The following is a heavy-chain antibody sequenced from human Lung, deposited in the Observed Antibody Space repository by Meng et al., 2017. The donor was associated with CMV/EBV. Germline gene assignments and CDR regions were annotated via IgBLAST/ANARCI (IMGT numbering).Heavy chain of an antibody. CDR2: INHSGDT. CDR1: GGSFSGYY. V-gene: IGHV4-34*01. J-gene: IGHJ4*02. Sequence: GSLRLXCAVYGGSFSGYYWSWIRQPPGEGLEWIGEINHSGDTNYNPSLKSRVTISVDTSKNQFSLKLSSVTAADTAVYYCARRAYYFDTSGLFDYWGRGTXVTVAS. CDR3: ARRAYYFDTSGLFDY. D-gene: IGHD3-22*01.